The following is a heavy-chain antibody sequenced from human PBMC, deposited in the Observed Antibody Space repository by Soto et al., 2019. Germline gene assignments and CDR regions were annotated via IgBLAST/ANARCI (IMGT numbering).Heavy chain of an antibody. CDR1: GYTFTSYG. Sequence: ASVKVSCKASGYTFTSYGISWVRQAPGQGLEWMGWISAYNGNTNYAQKLQGRVTMTTDTSTSTAYMELRSLRSDDTAVYYCARDSPDCSGGSCYPPDYWGQGTLVTVSS. V-gene: IGHV1-18*01. CDR3: ARDSPDCSGGSCYPPDY. D-gene: IGHD2-15*01. J-gene: IGHJ4*02. CDR2: ISAYNGNT.